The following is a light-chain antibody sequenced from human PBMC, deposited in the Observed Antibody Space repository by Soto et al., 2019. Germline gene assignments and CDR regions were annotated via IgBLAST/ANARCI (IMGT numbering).Light chain of an antibody. J-gene: IGKJ3*01. CDR2: DAS. Sequence: EIVLTQSPATLSLSPGERATLSCRASQSVSSYLAWYQQKPGQPPRLLFYDASNRATGIPARFSGSGSGTDFTLTISSLETEDFAVYYCQQRSNWPLVTFGPGTRVDVK. V-gene: IGKV3-11*01. CDR1: QSVSSY. CDR3: QQRSNWPLVT.